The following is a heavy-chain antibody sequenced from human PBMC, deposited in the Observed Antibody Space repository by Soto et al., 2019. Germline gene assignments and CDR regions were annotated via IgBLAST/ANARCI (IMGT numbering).Heavy chain of an antibody. CDR2: IDHDGPT. J-gene: IGHJ4*02. CDR1: GFTFSNYW. V-gene: IGHV3-74*01. CDR3: VRDSRGDY. Sequence: EVQLVESGGDLVQPGGSLRLSCAGSGFTFSNYWMHWVRQAPGKGLEWVSRIDHDGPTDYADSVRGRFTIYRDNAENTLYLKMNSIGPEVTAVYYCVRDSRGDYCVQGTVVSVSS.